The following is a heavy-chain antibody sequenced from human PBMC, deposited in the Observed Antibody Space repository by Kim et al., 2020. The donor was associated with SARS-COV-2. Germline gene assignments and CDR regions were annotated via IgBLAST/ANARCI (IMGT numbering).Heavy chain of an antibody. CDR3: ARSILDRNYWYLDL. Sequence: GGSLRLSCAASGFSFSTYRITWVRQAPGKGLEWVSYISRTSSIINYADSVKGRFTISRDNAKNSVYLQMNSLSDEDTAVYYCARSILDRNYWYLDLWGR. V-gene: IGHV3-48*02. J-gene: IGHJ2*01. CDR2: ISRTSSII. CDR1: GFSFSTYR. D-gene: IGHD6-6*01.